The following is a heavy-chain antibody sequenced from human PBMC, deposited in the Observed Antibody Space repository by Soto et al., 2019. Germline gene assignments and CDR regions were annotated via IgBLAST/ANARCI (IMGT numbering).Heavy chain of an antibody. CDR2: ISYDGSNK. CDR1: GFTFSSYG. CDR3: ARASERFGELPHYFDY. J-gene: IGHJ4*02. V-gene: IGHV3-30*03. Sequence: GGSLRLSCAASGFTFSSYGMHWVRQAPGKGLEWVAVISYDGSNKYYADSVKGRFTISRDNSKNSLYLHMNSLRAEDTAVYYCARASERFGELPHYFDYWGQGTLVTVSS. D-gene: IGHD3-10*01.